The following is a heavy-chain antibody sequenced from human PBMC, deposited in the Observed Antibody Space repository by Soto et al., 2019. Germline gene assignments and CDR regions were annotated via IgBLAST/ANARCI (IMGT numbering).Heavy chain of an antibody. CDR1: GFTFSSYA. J-gene: IGHJ4*02. CDR3: AKDSRYCSGGSCYSGYFDY. Sequence: EVQLLESGGGLVQPGGSLRLSCAASGFTFSSYAMSWVRQAPGKGLEWVSAISGSGGSTYYADSVKGRFTISRDNSKNTLYLQMNSLRAEYTAVYYCAKDSRYCSGGSCYSGYFDYWGQGTLVTVSS. CDR2: ISGSGGST. V-gene: IGHV3-23*01. D-gene: IGHD2-15*01.